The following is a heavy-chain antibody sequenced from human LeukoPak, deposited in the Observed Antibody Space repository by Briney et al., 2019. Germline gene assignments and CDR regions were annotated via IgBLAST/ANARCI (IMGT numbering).Heavy chain of an antibody. V-gene: IGHV3-21*01. D-gene: IGHD2-8*01. CDR3: ARVKTKNAFDI. CDR1: GFTFSSYS. CDR2: ISSSSSYI. J-gene: IGHJ3*02. Sequence: GGSLRLSCAAPGFTFSSYSMNWVRQAPGKGLEWVSSISSSSSYIYYADSVKGRFTISRDNAKNSLYLQMNSLRAEDTAVYYCARVKTKNAFDIWGQGTMVTVSS.